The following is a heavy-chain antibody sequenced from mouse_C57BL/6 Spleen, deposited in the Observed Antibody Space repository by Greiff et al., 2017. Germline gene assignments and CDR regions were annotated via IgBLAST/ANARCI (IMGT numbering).Heavy chain of an antibody. CDR1: GYSFTGYY. CDR2: INPSTGGT. J-gene: IGHJ4*01. CDR3: ARSGYYGSSFAMDY. V-gene: IGHV1-42*01. D-gene: IGHD1-1*01. Sequence: EVQLQQSGPELVKPGASVKISCKASGYSFTGYYMNWVKQSPEKSLEWIGEINPSTGGTTYNQKFKAKATLTVDKSSSTAYMQLKSLTSEDSAVYYCARSGYYGSSFAMDYWGQGTSVTVSS.